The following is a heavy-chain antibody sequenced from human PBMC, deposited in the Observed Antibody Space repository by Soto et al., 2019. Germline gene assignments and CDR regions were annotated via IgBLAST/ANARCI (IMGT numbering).Heavy chain of an antibody. Sequence: EVQVVESGGGLVKPGGSLRLSCATSGFSFSTYNMNWVRQAPGKGLEWVSSINGRSNHKYYTDSVKGRFAISRDNPKISLYLQMDSLRVEDTAVYYCVREDGLVGSNSAFDYWGQGTLVTVSS. V-gene: IGHV3-21*02. CDR1: GFSFSTYN. CDR3: VREDGLVGSNSAFDY. D-gene: IGHD1-26*01. J-gene: IGHJ4*02. CDR2: INGRSNHK.